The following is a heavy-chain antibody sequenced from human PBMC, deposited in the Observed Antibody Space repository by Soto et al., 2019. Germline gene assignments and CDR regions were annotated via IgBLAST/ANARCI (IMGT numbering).Heavy chain of an antibody. J-gene: IGHJ6*03. D-gene: IGHD4-17*01. CDR1: GGSISSSSYY. CDR3: ARHVRYYGDYYYYYYMDV. Sequence: SSETLSLTCTVSGGSISSSSYYWGWIRQPPGKGLEWIGSIYYSGSTYYNPSLKSRVTISVDTSKNQFSLKLSSVTAADTAVYYSARHVRYYGDYYYYYYMDVWGKGTTVTVSS. CDR2: IYYSGST. V-gene: IGHV4-39*01.